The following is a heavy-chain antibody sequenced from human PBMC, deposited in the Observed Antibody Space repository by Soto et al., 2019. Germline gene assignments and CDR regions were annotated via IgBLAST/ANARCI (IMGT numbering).Heavy chain of an antibody. CDR3: AAPLSYSYGLDY. J-gene: IGHJ4*02. D-gene: IGHD5-18*01. Sequence: QVQLVQSGAEVKKPGASVKVSCKTSGYTFTSYGFSWVRQAPGQGLEWMGWISAYNGNTNYAQKLQGRVTMTTDTPPSTAHIELRTLRSDDTAVYYCAAPLSYSYGLDYWGEGTLVTVSS. CDR1: GYTFTSYG. CDR2: ISAYNGNT. V-gene: IGHV1-18*01.